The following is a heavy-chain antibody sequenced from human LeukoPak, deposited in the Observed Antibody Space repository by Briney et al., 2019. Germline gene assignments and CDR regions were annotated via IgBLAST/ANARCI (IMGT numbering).Heavy chain of an antibody. V-gene: IGHV3-11*04. Sequence: GGSLRLSCAASGFTFSDSYMSWIRQAPGKGLEWVSYISSSGRTIYYADSVKGRFTISRDNAKNSLYLQMNSLRAEDTAVYYCARGRDSDAFDIWGQGTMVTVSS. D-gene: IGHD3-22*01. CDR3: ARGRDSDAFDI. J-gene: IGHJ3*02. CDR1: GFTFSDSY. CDR2: ISSSGRTI.